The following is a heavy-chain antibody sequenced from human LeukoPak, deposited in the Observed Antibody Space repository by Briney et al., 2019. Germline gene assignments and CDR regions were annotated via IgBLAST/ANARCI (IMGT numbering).Heavy chain of an antibody. CDR3: AQDGLAARLAY. J-gene: IGHJ4*02. CDR1: GFTFSSYA. V-gene: IGHV3-23*01. CDR2: ISGSGGTT. Sequence: PGGSLRPSCAASGFTFSSYAMNWVRQAPGKGLEWVSVISGSGGTTFYADSVEGRFTISRDNSKNTLYVQMNSLRADDTAVYYCAQDGLAARLAYWGQGTLVTVSS. D-gene: IGHD6-6*01.